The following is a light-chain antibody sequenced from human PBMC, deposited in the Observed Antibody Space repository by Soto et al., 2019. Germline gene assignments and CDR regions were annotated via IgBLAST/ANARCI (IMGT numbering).Light chain of an antibody. CDR2: GAS. CDR1: QSLSSSY. J-gene: IGKJ3*01. CDR3: QQYGSSPET. V-gene: IGKV3-20*01. Sequence: EIVLTQSPGTLSLSPGERATLSCRASQSLSSSYLAWYQQKPGQAPRLLIYGASSRATGIPDRFSGSGSGTDFTLTISRLEPEDFAVYYCQQYGSSPETFGPGTKVDIK.